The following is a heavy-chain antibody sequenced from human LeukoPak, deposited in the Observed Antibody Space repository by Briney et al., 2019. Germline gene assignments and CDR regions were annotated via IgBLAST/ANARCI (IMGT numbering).Heavy chain of an antibody. CDR2: IKQDGSEK. D-gene: IGHD2-8*01. Sequence: PGGSLRLSCAASGFTLSSNWMNWVRQAPGKGLEWVAIIKQDGSEKYYVGSVKGRFTISRDNAKNSLYLQMNSLRAEDTAAYYCARGNGFIIDCWGQGTLVTVSS. J-gene: IGHJ4*02. CDR1: GFTLSSNW. CDR3: ARGNGFIIDC. V-gene: IGHV3-7*01.